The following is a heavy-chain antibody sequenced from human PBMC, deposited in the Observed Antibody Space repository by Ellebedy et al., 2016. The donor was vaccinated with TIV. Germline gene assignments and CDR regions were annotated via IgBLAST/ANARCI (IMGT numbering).Heavy chain of an antibody. V-gene: IGHV3-30*01. J-gene: IGHJ4*02. CDR1: GFAFSSYA. CDR3: ARGDGVRLGDLWAAFDY. CDR2: ISYDGSNE. Sequence: GESLKISCAASGFAFSSYAMNWVRQAPGKGLEWVAVISYDGSNEHYADSVKGRFTISRDNSKKMLYLQMNSLKSEDTAVYYCARGDGVRLGDLWAAFDYWGQGTLVTVSS. D-gene: IGHD3-16*01.